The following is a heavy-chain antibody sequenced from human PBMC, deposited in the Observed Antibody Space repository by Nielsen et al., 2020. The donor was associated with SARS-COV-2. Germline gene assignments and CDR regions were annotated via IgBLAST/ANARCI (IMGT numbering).Heavy chain of an antibody. CDR2: IYYSGST. CDR3: ARGNISMVRGVIQNYYYYYGMDV. J-gene: IGHJ6*02. D-gene: IGHD3-10*01. Sequence: WIRQPPGKGLEWIGYIYYSGSTNYNPSLKSRVTISVDTSKNQFSLKLSSVTAADTAVYYCARGNISMVRGVIQNYYYYYGMDVWGQGTTVTVSS. V-gene: IGHV4-59*12.